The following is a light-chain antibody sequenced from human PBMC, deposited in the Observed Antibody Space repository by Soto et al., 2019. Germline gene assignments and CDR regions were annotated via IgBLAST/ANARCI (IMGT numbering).Light chain of an antibody. CDR2: DAS. CDR3: QQSYSTPLT. CDR1: QTIDTN. Sequence: EIVMTQPPATLSVSPGERATLSCRASQTIDTNLAWYQQKPGQAPRLLIYDASNRATGIPARFSGSGSGTDFTLTISSLQPEDFATYYCQQSYSTPLTFGGGTKVDIK. J-gene: IGKJ4*01. V-gene: IGKV3D-15*01.